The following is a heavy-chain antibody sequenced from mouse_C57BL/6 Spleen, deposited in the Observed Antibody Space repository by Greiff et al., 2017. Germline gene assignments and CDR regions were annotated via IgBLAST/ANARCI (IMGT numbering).Heavy chain of an antibody. D-gene: IGHD1-1*01. CDR3: ARRGDYYGSFPPWFAY. CDR1: GYTFAGYN. V-gene: IGHV1-18*01. CDR2: GNPNEGGT. J-gene: IGHJ3*01. Sequence: VQLQQSGPELVKPGASVKIPCKASGYTFAGYNMDWVKQSHGKSLEWIWYGNPNEGGTIYNQKFKGKATLTVDKSSSTAYMELRSLTSEDTAVYYCARRGDYYGSFPPWFAYWGQGTLVTVSA.